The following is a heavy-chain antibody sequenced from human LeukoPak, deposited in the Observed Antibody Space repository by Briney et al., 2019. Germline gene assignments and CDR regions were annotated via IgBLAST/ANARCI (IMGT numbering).Heavy chain of an antibody. CDR3: ARELRIAVAGTKDY. CDR2: MNPNSGNT. CDR1: GYTFTSYD. V-gene: IGHV1-8*01. Sequence: ASVKVSCKASGYTFTSYDINWVRQATGQGLEWMGWMNPNSGNTGYAQKFQGRVTMTRNTSISTAYMELSSLRSEDTALYYCARELRIAVAGTKDYWGQGTLVTVSS. J-gene: IGHJ4*02. D-gene: IGHD6-19*01.